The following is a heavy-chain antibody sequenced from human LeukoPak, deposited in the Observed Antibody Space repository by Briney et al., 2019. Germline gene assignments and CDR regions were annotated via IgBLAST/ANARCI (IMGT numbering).Heavy chain of an antibody. V-gene: IGHV6-1*01. J-gene: IGHJ4*02. Sequence: SQTLSLTCAISGDSVSSNSVTWNWIRQSPSRGLEWLGRTYYRSTWYNDYAVSVRGRITVNPDTSKNQFSLHLNSVTPEDTAVYYCARALLLLLLDYWGQGTLVTVSS. CDR1: GDSVSSNSVT. D-gene: IGHD2-15*01. CDR3: ARALLLLLLDY. CDR2: TYYRSTWYN.